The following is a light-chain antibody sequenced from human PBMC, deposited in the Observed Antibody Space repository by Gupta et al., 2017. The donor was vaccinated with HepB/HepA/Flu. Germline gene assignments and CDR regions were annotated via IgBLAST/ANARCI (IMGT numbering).Light chain of an antibody. Sequence: DIQMTQSPSSLSASVGDRVNITCRASQSISSYLNWYQQKPGKAPKLLIYGAYSLQGGVPSRFSGSGSGTDFTFIISSLQPEDFATYYCQLSYSTHARTFGGGTKMEIK. CDR3: QLSYSTHART. V-gene: IGKV1-39*01. CDR1: QSISSY. J-gene: IGKJ4*01. CDR2: GAY.